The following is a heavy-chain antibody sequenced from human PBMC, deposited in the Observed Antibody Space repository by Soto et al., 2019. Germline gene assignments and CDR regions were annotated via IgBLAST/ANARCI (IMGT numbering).Heavy chain of an antibody. Sequence: QVQLQESGPGLVKPSETLSLTCTVSGGSISGYFWSWIRQPPGKGLECIGYLSDSGSTDYTPSLNSRVTISVDTSKNQFSLQLSSVTAADTAVYYCARKEYGDGLGVWGQGTTVTVSS. CDR2: LSDSGST. D-gene: IGHD2-2*01. V-gene: IGHV4-59*01. CDR1: GGSISGYF. J-gene: IGHJ6*02. CDR3: ARKEYGDGLGV.